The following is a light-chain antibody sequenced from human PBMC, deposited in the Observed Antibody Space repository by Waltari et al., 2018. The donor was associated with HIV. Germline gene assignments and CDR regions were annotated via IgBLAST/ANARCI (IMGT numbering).Light chain of an antibody. V-gene: IGKV4-1*01. CDR3: QQYYSLPPT. J-gene: IGKJ4*01. Sequence: DIIMTQSPDSLAVSLGERVTINCKSSRSILYKSDNKNYLAWYQQKAGQAPRVLISWASTRPVGVPSSIRSFGVPERFSGSGSGTNFSLTISSLQADDVAVYYCQQYYSLPPTFGGGTRVERK. CDR2: WAS. CDR1: RSILYKSDNKNY.